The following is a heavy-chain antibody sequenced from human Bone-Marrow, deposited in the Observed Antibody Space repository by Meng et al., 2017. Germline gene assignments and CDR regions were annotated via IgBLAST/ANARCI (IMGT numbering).Heavy chain of an antibody. CDR2: ISYDGSNK. D-gene: IGHD1-26*01. Sequence: QGQLVESGGALVQPGRSLRLSCAASGFTFSSYAMHWVRQAPGKGLEWVAVISYDGSNKYYADSVKGRFTISRDNSKNALYLQMNSLRAEDTAVYYCARDREVGEFDYWGQGTLVTVSS. CDR3: ARDREVGEFDY. V-gene: IGHV3-30*01. J-gene: IGHJ4*02. CDR1: GFTFSSYA.